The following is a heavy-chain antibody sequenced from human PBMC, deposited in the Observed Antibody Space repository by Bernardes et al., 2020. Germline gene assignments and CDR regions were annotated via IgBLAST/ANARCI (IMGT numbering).Heavy chain of an antibody. V-gene: IGHV4-39*01. CDR2: IYYSGST. J-gene: IGHJ5*02. Sequence: SEPLSLTCTVSGGSISSISYYWGWLRQPPGKGLEWIGSIYYSGSTYYNPSLKSRVTISVDTSKNQFSLKLSSVTAADTAVYYCARTPDIVVVPTVGGFDPWSQGTLVTVSS. D-gene: IGHD2-2*01. CDR3: ARTPDIVVVPTVGGFDP. CDR1: GGSISSISYY.